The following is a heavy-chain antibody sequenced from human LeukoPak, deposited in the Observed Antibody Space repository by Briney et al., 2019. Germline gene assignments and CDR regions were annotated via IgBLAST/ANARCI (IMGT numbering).Heavy chain of an antibody. CDR2: IYYSGST. CDR1: GGSISSYY. J-gene: IGHJ4*02. CDR3: PEIVAVAGIVDY. V-gene: IGHV4-59*01. Sequence: SETLSLTCTVSGGSISSYYWSWIRQPPGQGLEWIGYIYYSGSTNYNPSLKRRVTIPVDTSKNQFSLTLSPVTAAAAAGHYCPEIVAVAGIVDYGGQGTLVTVSS. D-gene: IGHD6-19*01.